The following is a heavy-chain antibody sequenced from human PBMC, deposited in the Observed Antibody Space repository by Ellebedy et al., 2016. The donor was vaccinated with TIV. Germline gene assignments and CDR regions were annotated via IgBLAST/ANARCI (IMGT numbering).Heavy chain of an antibody. D-gene: IGHD1-1*01. J-gene: IGHJ3*02. Sequence: GGSLRLSCAASGLTVSSTYMSWVRQAPGKGLEWISVIHTGGDTNYADSVKGRFTMSRDTSKNTVHLQINSVRVEDTAVYYCAGETFNDVDLIIWGVLGTWGQGTMVTVSS. CDR3: AGETFNDVDLIIWGVLGT. V-gene: IGHV3-66*01. CDR2: IHTGGDT. CDR1: GLTVSSTY.